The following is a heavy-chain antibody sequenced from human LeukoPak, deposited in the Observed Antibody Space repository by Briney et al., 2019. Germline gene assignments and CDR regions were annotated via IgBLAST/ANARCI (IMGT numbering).Heavy chain of an antibody. Sequence: ASVKVSCKASGYTLTGYYLHWVRQAPGQGLEWVGWLHPNSGGTNYAQKFQGRVTMTRDTSISTAYMELSSLRSDDTAVYYCARLAAVPGWGQGTLVTVSS. CDR1: GYTLTGYY. CDR2: LHPNSGGT. V-gene: IGHV1-2*02. J-gene: IGHJ1*01. CDR3: ARLAAVPG. D-gene: IGHD6-19*01.